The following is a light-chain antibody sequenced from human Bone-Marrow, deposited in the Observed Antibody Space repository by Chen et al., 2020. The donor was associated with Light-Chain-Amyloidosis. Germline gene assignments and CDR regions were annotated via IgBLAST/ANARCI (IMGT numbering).Light chain of an antibody. Sequence: SYQLSQPPCVSVPPGQTARITCSGDDLPTKYAYWYQQKPGQPPVLVIHRDTERPSGISERFSGSSSGTTATLTISGVQAEDEADYHCQSADSSGTYEVIFGGGTKLTVL. CDR2: RDT. CDR1: DLPTKY. CDR3: QSADSSGTYEVI. J-gene: IGLJ2*01. V-gene: IGLV3-25*03.